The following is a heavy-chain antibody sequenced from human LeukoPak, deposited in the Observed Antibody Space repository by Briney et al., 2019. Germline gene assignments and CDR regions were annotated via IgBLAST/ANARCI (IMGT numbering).Heavy chain of an antibody. CDR2: ISGDGGNT. Sequence: GGSLRLSCAASEFTFDDYAIHWVRQAPGKGLEWVSLISGDGGNTYYADSVKGRFTLSRDNSENSLYLQMNSLRSEDTAFYYCAKDKALGYCSAGSCLYLDYRGQGTLVTVSS. CDR3: AKDKALGYCSAGSCLYLDY. CDR1: EFTFDDYA. V-gene: IGHV3-43*02. J-gene: IGHJ4*02. D-gene: IGHD2-15*01.